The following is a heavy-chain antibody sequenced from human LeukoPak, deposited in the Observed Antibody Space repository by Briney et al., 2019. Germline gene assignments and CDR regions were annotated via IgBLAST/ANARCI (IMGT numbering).Heavy chain of an antibody. CDR3: ARGPVRDYSNY. J-gene: IGHJ4*02. CDR2: IYYSGST. Sequence: SETPSLTCTVSGVSISSGGYYWSWIRQHPGKGLEWIGYIYYSGSTYYNPSLKSRLTISLDPSSNQFSLKLNSVTAADTAVYYCARGPVRDYSNYWGQGTLVTVSS. CDR1: GVSISSGGYY. V-gene: IGHV4-31*03. D-gene: IGHD4-11*01.